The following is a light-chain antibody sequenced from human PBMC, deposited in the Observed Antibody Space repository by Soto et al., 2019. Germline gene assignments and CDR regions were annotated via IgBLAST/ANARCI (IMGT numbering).Light chain of an antibody. J-gene: IGKJ1*01. V-gene: IGKV1-5*01. CDR3: QHYNTYSQT. Sequence: DIQMTQSPPTLSASVGDRVTITCRASQSISGWLAWYQQKPGKAPKLLIYDASNLEGGVPSRFIGNGSGTEFTLPIRSLQPEDFATYYCQHYNTYSQTFGQGTKVDIK. CDR1: QSISGW. CDR2: DAS.